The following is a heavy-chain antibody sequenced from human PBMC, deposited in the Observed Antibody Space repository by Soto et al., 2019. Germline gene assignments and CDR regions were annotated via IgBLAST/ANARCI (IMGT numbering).Heavy chain of an antibody. CDR1: GGTFSTTA. V-gene: IGHV1-69*10. D-gene: IGHD2-15*01. CDR3: ARDSHSAGGWFDP. Sequence: SVKVSCKASGGTFSTTAITWVRQAPGQVLEWMGVIVPIFGIPNYAQKFQGRLAITADKSTNTAYMELISLRSEDTAVYYCARDSHSAGGWFDPGGLGTLVTVSS. CDR2: IVPIFGIP. J-gene: IGHJ5*02.